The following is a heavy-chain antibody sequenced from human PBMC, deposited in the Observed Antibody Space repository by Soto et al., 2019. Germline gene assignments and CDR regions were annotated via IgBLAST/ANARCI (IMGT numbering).Heavy chain of an antibody. D-gene: IGHD3-3*01. J-gene: IGHJ4*02. CDR1: GGSISNYY. CDR2: IYPSRSP. CDR3: ASDDFWCGRTHDL. V-gene: IGHV4-4*07. Sequence: SETLSLTCTVAGGSISNYYWSCIRKPPGQGLAWIGRIYPSRSPNYNPSLRSRVTMSVDTSNDQFSLKLKLTSVTAAVAAVYLEASDDFWCGRTHDLWGQVILGAVSS.